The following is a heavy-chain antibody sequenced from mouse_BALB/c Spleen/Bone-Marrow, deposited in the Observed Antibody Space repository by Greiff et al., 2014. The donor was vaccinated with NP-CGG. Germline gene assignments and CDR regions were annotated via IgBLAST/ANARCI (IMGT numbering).Heavy chain of an antibody. CDR2: ISPGDGNT. CDR1: GYTFTTYD. CDR3: ARGGDYHYFDY. Sequence: QVQLQQSGPELVKPGALVKISCKASGYTFTTYDINWVKQRPGQGLEWIGWISPGDGNTNYNEKFKGKAALTADKSSSTAYMQLSSLTSENSAVYFCARGGDYHYFDYWGQGTTLTVSS. J-gene: IGHJ2*01. V-gene: IGHV1S56*01. D-gene: IGHD2-4*01.